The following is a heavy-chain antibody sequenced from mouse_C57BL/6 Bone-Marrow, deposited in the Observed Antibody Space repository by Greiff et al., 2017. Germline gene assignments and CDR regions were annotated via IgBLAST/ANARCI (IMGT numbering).Heavy chain of an antibody. CDR1: GYTFTSYW. CDR3: SSSTGTPYWYFDV. Sequence: VQLQQPGAELVKPGASVKLSCKASGYTFTSYWMHWVKQRPGQGLEWIGMIHPNSGSTNYNEKFKSKATLTVDKSSSTAYMQLSSLTSEDSAVEYCSSSTGTPYWYFDVWGTGTTVTVSS. D-gene: IGHD4-1*02. J-gene: IGHJ1*03. V-gene: IGHV1-64*01. CDR2: IHPNSGST.